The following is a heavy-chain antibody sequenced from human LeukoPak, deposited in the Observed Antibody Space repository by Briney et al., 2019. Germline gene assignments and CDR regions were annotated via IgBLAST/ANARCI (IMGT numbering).Heavy chain of an antibody. V-gene: IGHV1-69*13. CDR1: GGTFSSYA. CDR2: IIPIFGTA. CDR3: ASWIITKYYFDY. J-gene: IGHJ4*02. D-gene: IGHD3-22*01. Sequence: ASVKVSCKASGGTFSSYAISWVRQAPGRGLEWTGGIIPIFGTANYAQKFQGRVTITADESTSTAYMELSSLRSEDTAVYYCASWIITKYYFDYWGQGTLVTVSS.